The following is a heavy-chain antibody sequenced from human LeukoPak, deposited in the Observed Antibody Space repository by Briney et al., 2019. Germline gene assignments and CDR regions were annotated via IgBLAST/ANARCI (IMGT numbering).Heavy chain of an antibody. V-gene: IGHV4-39*01. CDR3: ARGGSQIISSWDFDY. J-gene: IGHJ4*02. CDR2: IYYSGRT. CDR1: GGSVSSSSSY. Sequence: SETLSLTCTVSGGSVSSSSSYWGWIRQPAGKGLEWIGSIYYSGRTYNNPSLKSRVTISVDTSKNQFSLKLSSVTAADTAVYYCARGGSQIISSWDFDYWGQGILVTVSS. D-gene: IGHD6-13*01.